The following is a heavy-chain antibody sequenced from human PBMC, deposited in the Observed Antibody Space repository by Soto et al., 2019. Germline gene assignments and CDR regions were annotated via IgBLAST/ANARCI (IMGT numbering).Heavy chain of an antibody. Sequence: SDTLSITCTVSGGSISSGGYYLSWIRQHPGKGLEWIGYIYYSGSTNYNPSLKSRVTMSVDTSKNQFSLKLSSVTAADTAVYYCARDPDILTGYYGFDYWGQGTLVTVSS. CDR1: GGSISSGGYY. D-gene: IGHD3-9*01. CDR3: ARDPDILTGYYGFDY. J-gene: IGHJ4*02. V-gene: IGHV4-61*08. CDR2: IYYSGST.